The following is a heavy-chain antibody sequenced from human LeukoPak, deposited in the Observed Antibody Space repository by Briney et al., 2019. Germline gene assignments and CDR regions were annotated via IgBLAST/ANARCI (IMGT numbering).Heavy chain of an antibody. Sequence: GGSLRLSCAASGFSFSTYTMNWVRQAPGKGLEWVSSISSNIDYKYYTDSVKGRFTISRDNAKNSLYLQMNSLRVEDTAVYYCARVIDDIYDAFDIWGQGTMVTVSS. D-gene: IGHD3-9*01. CDR2: ISSNIDYK. CDR3: ARVIDDIYDAFDI. J-gene: IGHJ3*02. CDR1: GFSFSTYT. V-gene: IGHV3-21*01.